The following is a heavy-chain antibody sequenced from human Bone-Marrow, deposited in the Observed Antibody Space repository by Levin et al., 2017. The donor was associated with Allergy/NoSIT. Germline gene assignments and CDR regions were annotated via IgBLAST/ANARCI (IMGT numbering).Heavy chain of an antibody. Sequence: ASVKVSCKASGFTFITSGIIWVRQAPGQGLEWMGWISGYSGNTEYAQKFQGRVSMTTDTSTSTAYMELGNLRSDDTAVYYCARVFYFEGSGYYYPWGQGTLVTVSS. J-gene: IGHJ5*02. V-gene: IGHV1-18*01. CDR2: ISGYSGNT. CDR1: GFTFITSG. D-gene: IGHD3-22*01. CDR3: ARVFYFEGSGYYYP.